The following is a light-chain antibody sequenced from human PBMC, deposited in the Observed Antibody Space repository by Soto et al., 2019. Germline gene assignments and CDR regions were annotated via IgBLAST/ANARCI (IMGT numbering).Light chain of an antibody. Sequence: KVLKRVPGAPSVAPGGRGTLSYRASPSVSNNYLAWYQQKPSQAPRLLIYGASNRATGIPDRFSGSGSGTDFTLTITTLQPEDFATYSCQQSYDMPWTFGQGTKLDIK. J-gene: IGKJ1*01. CDR1: PSVSNNY. CDR2: GAS. V-gene: IGKV3-20*01. CDR3: QQSYDMPWT.